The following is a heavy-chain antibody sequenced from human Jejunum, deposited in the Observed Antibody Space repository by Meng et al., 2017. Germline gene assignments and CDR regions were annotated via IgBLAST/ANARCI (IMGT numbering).Heavy chain of an antibody. D-gene: IGHD2-2*03. CDR3: ARMDSAFHYFDY. Sequence: QLQLQQSGSGLVKPSQTLSLTCAVSGGSINSDGYTWSWIRQPPGKGLEWIGYIYHTGSPYYNPSLKSRLTISVDRSENQFSLKLSSVTAADTAAYYCARMDSAFHYFDYWGQGTLVTVSS. V-gene: IGHV4-30-2*01. CDR1: GGSINSDGYT. J-gene: IGHJ4*02. CDR2: IYHTGSP.